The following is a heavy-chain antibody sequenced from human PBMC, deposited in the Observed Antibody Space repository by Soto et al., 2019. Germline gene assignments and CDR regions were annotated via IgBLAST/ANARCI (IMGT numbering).Heavy chain of an antibody. CDR2: IYHTGST. J-gene: IGHJ4*02. CDR1: GGSISTVGHY. V-gene: IGHV4-31*03. Sequence: SETLSLTCSVSGGSISTVGHYWTWIRQPPGKGLEWIGSIYHTGSTYYSKSLRSRLTMSVDTSKSQFSLRLSSVTAADTAVYYCGRATGTRGSRKGDYWGQGSLVT. D-gene: IGHD1-1*01. CDR3: GRATGTRGSRKGDY.